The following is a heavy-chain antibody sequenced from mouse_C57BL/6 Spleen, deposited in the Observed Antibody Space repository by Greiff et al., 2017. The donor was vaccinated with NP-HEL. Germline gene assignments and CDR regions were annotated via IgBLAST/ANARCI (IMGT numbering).Heavy chain of an antibody. J-gene: IGHJ2*01. CDR3: ARADWYFDY. CDR2: IHPNSGST. V-gene: IGHV1-64*01. D-gene: IGHD4-1*01. CDR1: GYTFTSYW. Sequence: VQLQQSGAELVKPGASVTLSCKASGYTFTSYWMHWVKQRPGQGLEWIGMIHPNSGSTNYNEKFKSKATLTVDKSSSTAYMQLRSLTSEDSAVYYCARADWYFDYWGQGTTLTVSS.